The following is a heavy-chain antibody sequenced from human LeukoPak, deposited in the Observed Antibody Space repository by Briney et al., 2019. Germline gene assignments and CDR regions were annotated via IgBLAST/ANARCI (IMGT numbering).Heavy chain of an antibody. D-gene: IGHD6-19*01. CDR2: ISYDGSNK. J-gene: IGHJ4*02. Sequence: GGSLRLSCAASGFTFSSYGMHWVRQAPGKGLEWVAVISYDGSNKYYADSVKGRFTISRDNSKNTLYLQMNSLRAEDTAVYYCGFSSSGWAGLDYWGQGTLVTVSS. V-gene: IGHV3-30*03. CDR3: GFSSSGWAGLDY. CDR1: GFTFSSYG.